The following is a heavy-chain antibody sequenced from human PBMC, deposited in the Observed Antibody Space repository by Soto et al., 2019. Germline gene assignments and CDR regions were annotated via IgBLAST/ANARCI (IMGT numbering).Heavy chain of an antibody. CDR1: GGTFSSYA. J-gene: IGHJ6*02. CDR2: IIPIFGTA. D-gene: IGHD1-26*01. V-gene: IGHV1-69*13. Sequence: GASVKVSCKASGGTFSSYAISWVRQAPGQGLEWMGGIIPIFGTANYAQKFQGRVTITADESTSTAYMELSSLRSEDTAVYYCARVFSRPNSGSYQSYYGMDVWGQGTTVTVSS. CDR3: ARVFSRPNSGSYQSYYGMDV.